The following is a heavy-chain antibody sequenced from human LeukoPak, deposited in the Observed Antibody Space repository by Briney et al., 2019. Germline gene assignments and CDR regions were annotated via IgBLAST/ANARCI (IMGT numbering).Heavy chain of an antibody. D-gene: IGHD6-19*01. J-gene: IGHJ4*02. V-gene: IGHV4-4*02. CDR1: GGSISSSNW. CDR3: ARVGGRGYSSGWCDY. Sequence: NPSETLSLTCAVSGGSISSSNWWSWVRQPPGKGLEWIGEIYHSGSTNYNPSLKSRVTISVDKSKNQFSLKLSSVAAADTAVYYCARVGGRGYSSGWCDYWGQGTLVTVSS. CDR2: IYHSGST.